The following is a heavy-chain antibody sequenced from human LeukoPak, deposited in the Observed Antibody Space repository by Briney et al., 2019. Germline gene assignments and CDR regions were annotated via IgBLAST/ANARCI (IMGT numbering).Heavy chain of an antibody. V-gene: IGHV4-34*01. CDR2: INHSGST. Sequence: PSETLSLTCAVYGGSFSGYYWSWIRQPPGKGLEWIGEINHSGSTYYNPSLKSRVTISVDRSKNQFSLKLSSVTAADTAVYYCARRGGYYYGLNAFDIWGQGTMVTVSS. J-gene: IGHJ3*02. CDR3: ARRGGYYYGLNAFDI. CDR1: GGSFSGYY. D-gene: IGHD3-22*01.